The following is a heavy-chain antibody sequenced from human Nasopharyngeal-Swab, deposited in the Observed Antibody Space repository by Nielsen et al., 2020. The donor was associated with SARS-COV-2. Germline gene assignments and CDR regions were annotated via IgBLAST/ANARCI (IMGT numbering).Heavy chain of an antibody. CDR1: GFTFSSYA. J-gene: IGHJ6*02. Sequence: GESLKISCAASGFTFSSYAVSWVRQAPGKGLEWVSVIYSGGSSTYYADSVKGRFTISRDNSKNTLYLQMNSLRAEDTAVYYCAKGMYYYGSGTSNYYYYYGMDVWGQGTTVTVSS. D-gene: IGHD3-10*01. CDR3: AKGMYYYGSGTSNYYYYYGMDV. CDR2: IYSGGSST. V-gene: IGHV3-23*03.